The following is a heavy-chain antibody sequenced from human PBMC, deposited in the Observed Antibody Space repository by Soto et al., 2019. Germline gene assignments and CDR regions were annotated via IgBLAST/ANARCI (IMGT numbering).Heavy chain of an antibody. J-gene: IGHJ6*02. CDR1: GYTFIRYG. Sequence: QVQLVQSAAEVKKPGASVRVSCKASGYTFIRYGIAWVQQAPGQGFEWMGWISPYNDYTIYAQKLQGRVTMTADTSTRTVYMELRGLKSDDTAVYSCARGGYYDNTWGKLSHYGLDVWGQGTSVTVSS. D-gene: IGHD3-16*01. V-gene: IGHV1-18*01. CDR2: ISPYNDYT. CDR3: ARGGYYDNTWGKLSHYGLDV.